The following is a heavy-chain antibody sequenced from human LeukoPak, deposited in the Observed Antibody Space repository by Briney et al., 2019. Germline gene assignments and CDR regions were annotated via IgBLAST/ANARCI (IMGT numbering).Heavy chain of an antibody. Sequence: SETLSLTCTVSGGSISGYFWSWIRQPAGKGLEWIERFYTSGSTNYNPSLKSRVTMSVDTSKIQFSLKLSSVTAADTAVYYCARAQYSGTYYFDFWGQGTLVTVSS. CDR3: ARAQYSGTYYFDF. CDR2: FYTSGST. CDR1: GGSISGYF. J-gene: IGHJ4*02. D-gene: IGHD5-12*01. V-gene: IGHV4-4*07.